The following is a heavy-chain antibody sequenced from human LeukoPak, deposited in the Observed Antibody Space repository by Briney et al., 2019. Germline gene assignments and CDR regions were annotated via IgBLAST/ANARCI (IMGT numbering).Heavy chain of an antibody. V-gene: IGHV3-23*01. CDR3: AKDQWAYYGSGQPQASGMDV. CDR2: ISGSDGST. Sequence: GGSLRLSCAASGFTFSSYAMSWVRQAPGKGLEGVSAISGSDGSTYYADSVKGRFTISRDNSKNTLYLQMNSLRAEDTAVYYCAKDQWAYYGSGQPQASGMDVWGKGTTVTVSS. CDR1: GFTFSSYA. J-gene: IGHJ6*03. D-gene: IGHD3-10*01.